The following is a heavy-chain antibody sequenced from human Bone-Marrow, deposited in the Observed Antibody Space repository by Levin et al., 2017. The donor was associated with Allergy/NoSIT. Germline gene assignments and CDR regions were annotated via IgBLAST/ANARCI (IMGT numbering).Heavy chain of an antibody. V-gene: IGHV3-23*01. D-gene: IGHD3-9*01. CDR1: GFTFSSYA. J-gene: IGHJ6*02. Sequence: GGSLRLSCAASGFTFSSYAMSWVRQAPGKGLEWVSAISGSGGSTYYADSVKGRFTISRDNSKNTLYLQMNSLRAEDTAVYYCAKEAYYDILTGYYNPPPYYYYGMDVWGQGTTVTVSS. CDR2: ISGSGGST. CDR3: AKEAYYDILTGYYNPPPYYYYGMDV.